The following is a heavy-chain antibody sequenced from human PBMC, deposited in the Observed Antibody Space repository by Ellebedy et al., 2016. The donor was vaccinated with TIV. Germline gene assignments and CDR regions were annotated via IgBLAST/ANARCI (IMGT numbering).Heavy chain of an antibody. CDR1: GFTFSSYD. Sequence: PGGSLRLSCAASGFTFSSYDMHWVRQGLGNGLEWVSSIGAAGDTYYAGFVKGRVALSRENAKNSLYRHLNNVRVGDTAVYYCARATAGFDYWGQGTLVTVSS. V-gene: IGHV3-13*01. CDR3: ARATAGFDY. CDR2: IGAAGDT. D-gene: IGHD1-14*01. J-gene: IGHJ4*02.